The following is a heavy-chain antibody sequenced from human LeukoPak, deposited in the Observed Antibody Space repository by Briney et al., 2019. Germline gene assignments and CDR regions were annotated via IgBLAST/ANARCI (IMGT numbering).Heavy chain of an antibody. D-gene: IGHD3-3*01. CDR3: AKGPADYDFWSGPCNWFDP. V-gene: IGHV3-23*01. CDR2: ISGSGGST. J-gene: IGHJ5*02. CDR1: GFTVSSNY. Sequence: GGSLRLSCAASGFTVSSNYMSWVRQAPGKGLEWVSAISGSGGSTYYADSVKGRFTISRDNSKNTLYLQMNSLRAEDTAVYYCAKGPADYDFWSGPCNWFDPWGQGTLVTVSS.